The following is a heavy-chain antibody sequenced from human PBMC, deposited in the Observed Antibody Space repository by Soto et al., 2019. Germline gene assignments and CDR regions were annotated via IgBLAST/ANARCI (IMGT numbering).Heavy chain of an antibody. D-gene: IGHD2-15*01. CDR1: GFTFSSYG. Sequence: GGSLRLSCAASGFTFSSYGMHWVRQAPGKGLEWVAVISYDGSNKYYADSVKGRFTISRDNSKNTLYLQMSSLRAEDTAVYYCAKDLGPGGYCSGGSCRPYYYYGMDVWGQGTTVTVSS. V-gene: IGHV3-30*18. CDR3: AKDLGPGGYCSGGSCRPYYYYGMDV. CDR2: ISYDGSNK. J-gene: IGHJ6*02.